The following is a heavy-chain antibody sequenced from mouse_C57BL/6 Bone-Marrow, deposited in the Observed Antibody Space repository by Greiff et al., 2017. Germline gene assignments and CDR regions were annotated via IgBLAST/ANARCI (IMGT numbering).Heavy chain of an antibody. D-gene: IGHD1-1*02. J-gene: IGHJ4*01. CDR1: EYEFPSHD. CDR2: INSDGGST. Sequence: EVKLMESGGGLVQPGESLKLSCESNEYEFPSHDMSWVRKTPEKRLELVAAINSDGGSTNYPDNMERRFIITRDNNKTTLYLHMSSLRSEDTSLYYCARHGNYSMDYWGQGTSVTVSS. CDR3: ARHGNYSMDY. V-gene: IGHV5-2*01.